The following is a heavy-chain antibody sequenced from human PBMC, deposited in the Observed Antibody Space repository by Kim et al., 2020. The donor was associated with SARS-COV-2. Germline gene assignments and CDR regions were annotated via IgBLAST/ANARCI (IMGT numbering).Heavy chain of an antibody. Sequence: GGSLRLSCAASGFTFSSYAMSWVRQAPGKGLEWVSAISGSGGSTYYADSVKGRFTISRDNSKNTLYLQMNSLRAEDTAVYYCAKDPGIVVDQGSCYYGMDGWGQGTTVTVSS. CDR1: GFTFSSYA. J-gene: IGHJ6*02. V-gene: IGHV3-23*01. D-gene: IGHD3-22*01. CDR3: AKDPGIVVDQGSCYYGMDG. CDR2: ISGSGGST.